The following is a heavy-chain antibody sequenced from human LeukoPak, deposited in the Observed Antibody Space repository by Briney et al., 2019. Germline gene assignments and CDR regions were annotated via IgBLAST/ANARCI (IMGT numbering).Heavy chain of an antibody. CDR3: ARAYLNIAVAGDYYYMDV. CDR2: INHSGST. V-gene: IGHV4-34*01. J-gene: IGHJ6*03. Sequence: PSETLSLTCAVYGGSFSGYYWSWIRQPPGKGLEWIGEINHSGSTNYNPSLKSRVTISVDTSKNQFSLKLSSVTAADTAVYYCARAYLNIAVAGDYYYMDVWGKGTTVTVSS. D-gene: IGHD6-19*01. CDR1: GGSFSGYY.